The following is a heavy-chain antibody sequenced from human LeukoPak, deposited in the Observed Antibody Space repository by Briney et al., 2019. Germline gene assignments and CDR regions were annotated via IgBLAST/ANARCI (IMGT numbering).Heavy chain of an antibody. V-gene: IGHV1-69*05. CDR2: IIPIFGTA. J-gene: IGHJ3*02. Sequence: SVKVSCKASGGTFSSYAISWVRQAPGQGLEWMGGIIPIFGTANYAQKFQGRVTITTDESTSTAHMELSSLRSEDTAVYYCASYSSSYLDAFDIWGQGTVVTVSS. CDR3: ASYSSSYLDAFDI. CDR1: GGTFSSYA. D-gene: IGHD6-6*01.